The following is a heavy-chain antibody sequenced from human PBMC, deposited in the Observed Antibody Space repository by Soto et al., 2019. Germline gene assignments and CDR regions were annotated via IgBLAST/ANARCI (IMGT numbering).Heavy chain of an antibody. CDR1: GGSISSYY. D-gene: IGHD6-13*01. V-gene: IGHV4-4*07. J-gene: IGHJ5*02. CDR3: ARHIAAAGTNWFDT. Sequence: PSETLSLTCTVSGGSISSYYWSWIRQPAGKGLEWIGRIYTSGSTNYNPSLKSRVTMSVDTSKNQFSLKLSSVTAADTAVYYCARHIAAAGTNWFDTWGQGTLVTVSS. CDR2: IYTSGST.